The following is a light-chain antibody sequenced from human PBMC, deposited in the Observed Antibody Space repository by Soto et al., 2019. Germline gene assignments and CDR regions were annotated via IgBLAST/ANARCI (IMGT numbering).Light chain of an antibody. CDR2: EVN. J-gene: IGLJ1*01. CDR1: SSDVGGYNY. CDR3: SSYAGSRNV. Sequence: QSALTQPPSASGSPGQSVAISCTGTSSDVGGYNYVSWYQQHPGKAPKLMIYEVNKRPSGVLDRFSGSKSGNTASLTVSGLQAEDEADYYCSSYAGSRNVFGTGTKLTVL. V-gene: IGLV2-8*01.